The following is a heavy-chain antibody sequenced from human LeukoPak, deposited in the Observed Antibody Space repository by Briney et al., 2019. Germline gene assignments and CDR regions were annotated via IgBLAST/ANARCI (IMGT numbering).Heavy chain of an antibody. V-gene: IGHV4-34*01. D-gene: IGHD3-10*01. J-gene: IGHJ6*03. CDR2: INHSGST. CDR3: ARGVMELLWFGEHYYYYYYMGV. Sequence: SETLSLTCAVYGGPFSGYYWSLIRQPPGKGLEWIGEINHSGSTNYNPSLKSRVTISVDTSKNQFSLKLSSVTAADTAVYYCARGVMELLWFGEHYYYYYYMGVWGKGTTVTVSS. CDR1: GGPFSGYY.